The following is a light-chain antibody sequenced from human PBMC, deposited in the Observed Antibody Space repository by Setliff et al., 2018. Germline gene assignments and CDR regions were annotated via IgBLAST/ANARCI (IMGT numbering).Light chain of an antibody. Sequence: QSVLTQPASVSGSPGQSITISCSGTTGDIGGHNYISWYQQYPGKAPKLIIHDVTNRPSGVSDRFSGSKSGNTASLTISGLQAEDEADYYYSSFRSNSVLVIFGGGTQLTVL. CDR3: SSFRSNSVLVI. CDR1: TGDIGGHNY. V-gene: IGLV2-14*01. J-gene: IGLJ2*01. CDR2: DVT.